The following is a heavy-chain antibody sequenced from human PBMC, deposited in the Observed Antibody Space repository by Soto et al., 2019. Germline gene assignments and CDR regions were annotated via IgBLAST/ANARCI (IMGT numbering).Heavy chain of an antibody. J-gene: IGHJ3*02. Sequence: GGSLRLSCAASGFTFSSYAMSWVRQAPGKGLEWVSAISGSGGSTYYADSVKGRFTISGDNSKNTLYLQMNSLRAEDTAVYYCAKVKARYYDSSGYYPNAFDIWGQGTMVTVSS. V-gene: IGHV3-23*01. CDR3: AKVKARYYDSSGYYPNAFDI. CDR1: GFTFSSYA. CDR2: ISGSGGST. D-gene: IGHD3-22*01.